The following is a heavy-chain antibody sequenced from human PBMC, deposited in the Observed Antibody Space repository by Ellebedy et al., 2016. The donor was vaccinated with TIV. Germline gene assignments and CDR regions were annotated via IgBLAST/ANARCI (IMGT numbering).Heavy chain of an antibody. V-gene: IGHV4-34*01. CDR2: INHSGST. J-gene: IGHJ6*02. D-gene: IGHD4-17*01. Sequence: SETLSLTCAVYDGSFNDYYWSWIRQPPGKGLEWIGEINHSGSTSYNPSLISRVTISVDTSKNQLSLKLRSVTAADTAVYYCARDYADYVGSGYYYYVLDVWGQGTTVTVSS. CDR3: ARDYADYVGSGYYYYVLDV. CDR1: DGSFNDYY.